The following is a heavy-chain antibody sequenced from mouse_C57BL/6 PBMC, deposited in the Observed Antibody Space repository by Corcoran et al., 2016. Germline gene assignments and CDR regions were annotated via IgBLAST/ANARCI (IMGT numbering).Heavy chain of an antibody. CDR1: GYTFTDYY. J-gene: IGHJ2*01. CDR2: INPNNGGT. CDR3: ARSTPVVAKDY. V-gene: IGHV1-26*01. D-gene: IGHD1-1*01. Sequence: EVQLQQSGPELVKPGASVKISCKASGYTFTDYYMNWVKQSHGKSLEWIGDINPNNGGTSYNQKFKGKATLTVDKSSSTAYMELRSLTSEDSAVYYCARSTPVVAKDYWGQGTTLTVSS.